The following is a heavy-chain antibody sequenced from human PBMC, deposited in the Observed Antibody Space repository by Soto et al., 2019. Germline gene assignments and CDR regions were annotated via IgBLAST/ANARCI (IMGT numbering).Heavy chain of an antibody. CDR1: GYTLTELS. J-gene: IGHJ4*02. CDR3: ATSHDCGGNELFDY. CDR2: FDPEDGET. V-gene: IGHV1-24*01. Sequence: ASVKVSCKVSGYTLTELSMHWVRQAPGKGLEWMGGFDPEDGETIYAQKFQGRVTMTEDTSTDTAYMELSSLRSEDTAVYYCATSHDCGGNELFDYWSQGTLVTDSS. D-gene: IGHD4-17*01.